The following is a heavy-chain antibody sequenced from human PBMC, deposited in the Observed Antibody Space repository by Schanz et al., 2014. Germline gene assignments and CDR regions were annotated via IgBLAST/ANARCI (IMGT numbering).Heavy chain of an antibody. J-gene: IGHJ4*02. CDR2: ISNDGSIK. Sequence: VQLVESGGGLVKPGRSLRLSCAASGFTFSSYAMHWVRQAPGKGLEWVALISNDGSIKYYADSVEGRFTISRDNSKNTLYLQMNSLRAEDTAVYYCAKQIHYDILTVTRNWGQGTLVTVSS. V-gene: IGHV3-30-3*01. D-gene: IGHD3-9*01. CDR3: AKQIHYDILTVTRN. CDR1: GFTFSSYA.